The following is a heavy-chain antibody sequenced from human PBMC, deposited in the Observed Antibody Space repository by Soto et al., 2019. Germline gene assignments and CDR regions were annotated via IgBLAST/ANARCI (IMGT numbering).Heavy chain of an antibody. D-gene: IGHD3-10*01. Sequence: QVQLVESGGGVVQPGRSLRLSCAASGFTFSSYGMHWVRQAPGKGLEWVAVTSYDGSNKYYADSVKGRFTISRDNSKNTLYLQMNRLRAEDTAVYYCAPWFGAFDYWGQGTLVTVSS. CDR1: GFTFSSYG. V-gene: IGHV3-30*03. CDR3: APWFGAFDY. J-gene: IGHJ4*02. CDR2: TSYDGSNK.